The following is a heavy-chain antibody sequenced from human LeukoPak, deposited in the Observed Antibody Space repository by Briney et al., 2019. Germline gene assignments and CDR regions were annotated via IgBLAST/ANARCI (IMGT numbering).Heavy chain of an antibody. CDR1: GFTFSSYG. J-gene: IGHJ4*02. Sequence: GGSLRLSCAASGFTFSSYGMHWVRQAPGKGLEWVAFIRYDGSNKYYADSVKGRFTISRGNSKNTLYLQMNSLRAEDTAVYYCATSTYGDYVLDYWGQGTLVTVSS. CDR2: IRYDGSNK. V-gene: IGHV3-30*02. CDR3: ATSTYGDYVLDY. D-gene: IGHD4-17*01.